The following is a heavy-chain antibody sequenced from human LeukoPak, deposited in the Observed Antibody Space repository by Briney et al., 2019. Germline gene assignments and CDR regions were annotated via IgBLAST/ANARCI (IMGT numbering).Heavy chain of an antibody. Sequence: GGSLRLSCAASGFTFDSYAMNWVRQAPGKGVEWVSVISGSGDNTYYADFVKGRFTISRDNSKNTLYVQMNSLRAEDTAVYYCAKDRANWGSVHDYWGQGTLVTVSS. CDR2: ISGSGDNT. J-gene: IGHJ4*02. V-gene: IGHV3-23*01. D-gene: IGHD7-27*01. CDR3: AKDRANWGSVHDY. CDR1: GFTFDSYA.